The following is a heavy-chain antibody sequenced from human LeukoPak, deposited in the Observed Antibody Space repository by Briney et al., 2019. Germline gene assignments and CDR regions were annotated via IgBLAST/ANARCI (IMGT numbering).Heavy chain of an antibody. CDR1: GFTFSTYA. CDR3: ARENDQRFDY. CDR2: FGTRSTSI. D-gene: IGHD3-16*01. V-gene: IGHV3-21*01. J-gene: IGHJ4*02. Sequence: GGSLRLSCAASGFTFSTYAMNWVRQAPGKGLEWVSSFGTRSTSIYYAHSVTGRFIISRDNAKNSLYLQMNSLRAEDTAVYYCARENDQRFDYWGQGTLVTVSS.